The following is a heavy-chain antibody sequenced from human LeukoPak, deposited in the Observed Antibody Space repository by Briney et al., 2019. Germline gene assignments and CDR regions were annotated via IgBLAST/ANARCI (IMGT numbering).Heavy chain of an antibody. CDR1: GGSFSGYY. D-gene: IGHD2-2*02. V-gene: IGHV4-34*01. Sequence: SETLSLTCAVYGGSFSGYYWSWIRQPPGKGLEWIGEINHSGSTNYNPSLKSRVTISVDTSKNQFSLQLNSVTPEDTAVYYCAREATYRAVTYGMDVWGQGTTVTVSS. J-gene: IGHJ6*02. CDR2: INHSGST. CDR3: AREATYRAVTYGMDV.